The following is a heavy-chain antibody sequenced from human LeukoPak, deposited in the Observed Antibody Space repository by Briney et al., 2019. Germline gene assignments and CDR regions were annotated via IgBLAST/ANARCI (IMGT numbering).Heavy chain of an antibody. Sequence: GGSLRLSCAASGLTFSSYSINWVRQAPGKGLEWVSFISSTSSTIYYADSVKGRFTISRDNAKNTVYLQMNSLRAEDTAVYYCATSRTFDYWGQGTLVTVSS. CDR2: ISSTSSTI. J-gene: IGHJ4*02. CDR1: GLTFSSYS. D-gene: IGHD1-1*01. CDR3: ATSRTFDY. V-gene: IGHV3-48*04.